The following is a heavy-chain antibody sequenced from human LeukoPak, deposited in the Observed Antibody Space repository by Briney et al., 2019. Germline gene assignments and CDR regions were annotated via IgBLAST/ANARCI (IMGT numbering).Heavy chain of an antibody. CDR3: ARSPQGTATTANWLDP. Sequence: SETLSLTCTVSGGSISSYYWSWIRQPPGKGLEWIGYIYYSGSTNYNPSLKSRVTVSLDTSKNQFSLNLISVTAADTAVYYCARSPQGTATTANWLDPWGQGTLVTVSS. J-gene: IGHJ5*02. D-gene: IGHD4-17*01. CDR1: GGSISSYY. CDR2: IYYSGST. V-gene: IGHV4-59*12.